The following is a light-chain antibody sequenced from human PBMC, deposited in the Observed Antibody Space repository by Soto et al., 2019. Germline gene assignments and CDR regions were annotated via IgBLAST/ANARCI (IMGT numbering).Light chain of an antibody. Sequence: VLTESPASVSSYHGDRGTPSCRASQAVNTRLAWYQHKPGQAPRLLIYLTSSRATGIPDRVSGSGSGTDFTLSISGLEPEDFAVYFCQRYACAPRTLGQGTKVDIK. CDR3: QRYACAPRT. J-gene: IGKJ1*01. CDR2: LTS. V-gene: IGKV3-20*01. CDR1: QAVNTR.